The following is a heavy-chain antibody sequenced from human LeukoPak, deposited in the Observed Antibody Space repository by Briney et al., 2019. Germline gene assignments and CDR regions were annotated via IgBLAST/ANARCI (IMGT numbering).Heavy chain of an antibody. J-gene: IGHJ4*02. D-gene: IGHD2-2*01. CDR2: ISGSGCST. CDR3: AKLRGACSSTSCYGDY. Sequence: GVSLRLSCAASGFTFSSYAMSCARQAPGKGLEEVSAISGSGCSTYYADSVKGRFTISRDNSKNTLYLQMNSLRAEDTAVYYCAKLRGACSSTSCYGDYWGQGTLVTVSS. V-gene: IGHV3-23*01. CDR1: GFTFSSYA.